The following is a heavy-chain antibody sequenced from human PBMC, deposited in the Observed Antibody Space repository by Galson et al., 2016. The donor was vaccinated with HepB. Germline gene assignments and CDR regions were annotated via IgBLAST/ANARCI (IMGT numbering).Heavy chain of an antibody. V-gene: IGHV3-30*04. J-gene: IGHJ5*02. D-gene: IGHD5-12*01. Sequence: SLRLSCAASGFTFSSYTFHWVRQAPGKGLEWVAVISYDGINKYYGDSVKGRFTVSRDNSKSTLDLQMNSLRVEDTAVYYGARARASFRVATAYNWFDPWGQGALVTVSS. CDR1: GFTFSSYT. CDR3: ARARASFRVATAYNWFDP. CDR2: ISYDGINK.